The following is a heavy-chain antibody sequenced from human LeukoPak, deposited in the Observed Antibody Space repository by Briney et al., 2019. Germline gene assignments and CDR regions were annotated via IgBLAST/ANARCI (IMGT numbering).Heavy chain of an antibody. V-gene: IGHV1-18*04. CDR2: ISAYNGNT. D-gene: IGHD4-17*01. CDR1: GYTFTSYG. CDR3: ARDDRPSVKHGDWADY. J-gene: IGHJ4*02. Sequence: ASVKVSCKASGYTFTSYGISWVRQAPGQGLEWMGWISAYNGNTNYAQKLQGRVTMTTDTSTSTAYMELRSLRSDDTAVYYCARDDRPSVKHGDWADYWGQGTLVTVPS.